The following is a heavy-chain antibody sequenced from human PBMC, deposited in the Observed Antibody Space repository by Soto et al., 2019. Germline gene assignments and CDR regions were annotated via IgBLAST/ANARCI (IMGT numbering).Heavy chain of an antibody. CDR3: ARSLGRGWTPY. V-gene: IGHV1-69*06. D-gene: IGHD6-19*01. J-gene: IGHJ4*02. CDR1: GGTFSSYT. Sequence: QVHLVQSEAEVKKPGSSVKVSCNASGGTFSSYTVSWVRQAPGQGLEWVGGIIPVFNTTYYAQKFQGRVTILAYKSTSTVYMELSNLRSEDTAVYYCARSLGRGWTPYWGQGTLVTVSS. CDR2: IIPVFNTT.